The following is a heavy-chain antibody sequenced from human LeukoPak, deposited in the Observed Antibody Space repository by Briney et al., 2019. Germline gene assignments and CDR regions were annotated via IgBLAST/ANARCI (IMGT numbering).Heavy chain of an antibody. Sequence: SETLSLTCAVYGGSFRGYYWSWSRHPPGKGPEWSGQINHSGSTNYNPSLKSRVTISVDTSKHQFSLKLSSVTAAHTPVYYCARASGYSSSWYVWFDPWGQGTLVTVSS. D-gene: IGHD6-13*01. V-gene: IGHV4-34*01. CDR3: ARASGYSSSWYVWFDP. J-gene: IGHJ5*02. CDR2: INHSGST. CDR1: GGSFRGYY.